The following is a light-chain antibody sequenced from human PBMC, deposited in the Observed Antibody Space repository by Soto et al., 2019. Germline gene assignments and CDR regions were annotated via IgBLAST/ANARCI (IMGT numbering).Light chain of an antibody. Sequence: EIVMTQSPATLSVSPGERATLSCRASQSVSSNYLAWYQQKPGQAPRLLIYGASSRATGIPNRFSGSGSGTDFTLTISRLEPEDFALYYCQQHDSLPITFGQGTRLENK. J-gene: IGKJ5*01. CDR3: QQHDSLPIT. CDR1: QSVSSNY. V-gene: IGKV3-20*01. CDR2: GAS.